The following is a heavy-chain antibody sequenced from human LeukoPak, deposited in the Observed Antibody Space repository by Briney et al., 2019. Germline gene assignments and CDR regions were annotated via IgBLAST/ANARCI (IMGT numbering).Heavy chain of an antibody. CDR3: TRRSGSYWGSRLGYFDY. CDR1: GGSFSGYY. V-gene: IGHV4-34*01. D-gene: IGHD1-26*01. Sequence: PSETLSLTCAVYGGSFSGYYWSWIRQPPGKGLEWIGEINHSGSTNYNPSLKSRVTISVDTSKNQFSLKLSSVTAADTAVYYCTRRSGSYWGSRLGYFDYWGQGTLVTVSS. J-gene: IGHJ4*02. CDR2: INHSGST.